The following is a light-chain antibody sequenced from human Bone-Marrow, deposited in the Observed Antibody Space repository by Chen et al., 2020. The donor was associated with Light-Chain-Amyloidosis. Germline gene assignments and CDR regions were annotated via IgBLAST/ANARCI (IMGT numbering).Light chain of an antibody. CDR1: KLSSKY. J-gene: IGLJ3*02. CDR2: QTT. Sequence: SYELTQSTSVSVSPGQTASITCSGDKLSSKYVFWYQQKPGQAPVMVIYQTTKRPSGIPERFSGSNSGNAATLTISGTQAMDEGEYYCQVWDSSIVVFGGGTKLTVL. CDR3: QVWDSSIVV. V-gene: IGLV3-1*01.